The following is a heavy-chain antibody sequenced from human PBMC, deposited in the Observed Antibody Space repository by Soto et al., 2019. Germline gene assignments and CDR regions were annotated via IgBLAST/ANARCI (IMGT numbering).Heavy chain of an antibody. CDR1: GFSLSTIGGA. Sequence: QITLKESGPTLVKPTQTLTLTCSFSGFSLSTIGGAVGWIRQPPGKALEFLALVFWDDDKRYNPSQKSRPNINQNTSKNQVGLTMNNMDPVDTASYYSARAFRGSGSNTGARFHSWGQGNLVLVSS. J-gene: IGHJ5*01. CDR3: ARAFRGSGSNTGARFHS. D-gene: IGHD3-10*01. V-gene: IGHV2-5*02. CDR2: VFWDDDK.